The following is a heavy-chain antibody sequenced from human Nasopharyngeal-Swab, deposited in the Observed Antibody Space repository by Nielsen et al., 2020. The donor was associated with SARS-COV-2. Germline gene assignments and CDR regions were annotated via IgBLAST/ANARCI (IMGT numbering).Heavy chain of an antibody. V-gene: IGHV4-39*01. D-gene: IGHD3-10*01. CDR3: ARHVNYYGSRSYLGWFDP. J-gene: IGHJ5*02. CDR2: VYYNGST. Sequence: WIRQPPGKGLEWIGIVYYNGSTYYNPSLKSRFTISVDTSKNKLSLKLSTVTAADTAVYYCARHVNYYGSRSYLGWFDPWGQGTLVTVSS.